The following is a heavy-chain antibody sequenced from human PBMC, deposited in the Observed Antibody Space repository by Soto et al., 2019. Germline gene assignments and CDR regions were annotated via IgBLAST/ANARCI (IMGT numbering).Heavy chain of an antibody. Sequence: ASVKVSCKASGYNFFGYYLHWLRQAPGQGLEWMGWINPDSGDTHYAHKFRGRVTVTRDTSISTTYMEMTRLTSDDTAVYYCARQAVYGTLNWFDPWGQGTLVTVSS. CDR2: INPDSGDT. J-gene: IGHJ5*02. V-gene: IGHV1-2*07. CDR3: ARQAVYGTLNWFDP. D-gene: IGHD6-19*01. CDR1: GYNFFGYY.